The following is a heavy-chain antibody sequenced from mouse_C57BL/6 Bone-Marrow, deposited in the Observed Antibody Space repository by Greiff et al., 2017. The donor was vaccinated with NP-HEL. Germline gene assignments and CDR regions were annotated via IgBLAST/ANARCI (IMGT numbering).Heavy chain of an antibody. V-gene: IGHV14-4*01. CDR1: GFNIKDAY. CDR2: IDPENGDT. Sequence: EVHLVESGAELVRPGASVKLSCTASGFNIKDAYMHWVKQRPEQGLEWIGWIDPENGDTEYASKFQGKATITADTSSNTAYLQLSSLTSEDTAVYYCTTELTTVRGQGTSVTVSS. D-gene: IGHD1-1*01. J-gene: IGHJ4*01. CDR3: TTELTTV.